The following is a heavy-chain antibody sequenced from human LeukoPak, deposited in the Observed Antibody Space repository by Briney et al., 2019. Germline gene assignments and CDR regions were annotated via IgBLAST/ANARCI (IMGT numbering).Heavy chain of an antibody. D-gene: IGHD1-26*01. CDR2: INPNSGGT. V-gene: IGHV1-2*02. CDR1: GYTFTGYY. Sequence: GASVNVSCKASGYTFTGYYMHWVRQAPGQGLEWMGWINPNSGGTNYAQKFQGRVTMTRDTSISTAYMELSRLRSDDTAVYYCAREYSGSQEFDYWGQGTLVTVSS. CDR3: AREYSGSQEFDY. J-gene: IGHJ4*02.